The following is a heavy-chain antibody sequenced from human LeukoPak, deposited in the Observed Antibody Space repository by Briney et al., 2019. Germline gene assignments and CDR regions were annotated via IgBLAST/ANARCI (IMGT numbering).Heavy chain of an antibody. J-gene: IGHJ6*02. V-gene: IGHV4-31*03. D-gene: IGHD3-16*01. CDR3: ARDVRWGRYYYGMDV. Sequence: SQTLSLTCTVSGGSISSGGYYWSWIRQHPGKGLEWIGYIYYSGSTYYNPSLKSRVTISVDTSKNQFSLKLSSVTAADTAVYYCARDVRWGRYYYGMDVWGQGTTVTVSS. CDR2: IYYSGST. CDR1: GGSISSGGYY.